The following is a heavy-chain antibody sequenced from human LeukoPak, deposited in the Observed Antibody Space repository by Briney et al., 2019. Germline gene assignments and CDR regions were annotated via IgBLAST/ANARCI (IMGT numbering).Heavy chain of an antibody. D-gene: IGHD6-13*01. J-gene: IGHJ3*02. V-gene: IGHV3-11*01. CDR3: ARRPSKIAAAGAAAFDI. CDR2: ISSSGSTI. CDR1: GFTFSDYY. Sequence: GGSLRLSCTASGFTFSDYYMSWIRQAPGKGLEWVSYISSSGSTIYYADSVKGRFTISRDNAKNSLYLQMNSLRAEDTAVYYCARRPSKIAAAGAAAFDIWGQGTMVTVSS.